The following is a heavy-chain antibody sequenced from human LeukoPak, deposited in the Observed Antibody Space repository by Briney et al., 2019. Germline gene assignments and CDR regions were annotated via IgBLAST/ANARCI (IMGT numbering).Heavy chain of an antibody. J-gene: IGHJ3*01. CDR2: ISRGGGST. CDR3: AKSPRMVSDAIDV. CDR1: GFTFYNYA. V-gene: IGHV3-43D*04. D-gene: IGHD5-18*01. Sequence: PGGSLRLSCAASGFTFYNYAMHWVRQAPGEGLEWVSLISRGGGSTYYAESVKGRLTVSRDNRGNSLYLQMNNLRAEETALYYCAKSPRMVSDAIDVWGQGTMVTVSS.